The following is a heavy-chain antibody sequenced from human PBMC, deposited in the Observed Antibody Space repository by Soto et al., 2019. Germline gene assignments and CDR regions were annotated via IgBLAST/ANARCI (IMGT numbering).Heavy chain of an antibody. Sequence: TLSLTCTVSGGSISSDGYYWSWSRQHPGKGLEWIGYIYYSGSTYYNPSLKSLVTISVDTSKNQFPLKLSAVTAADTAVYYCARAHEGGSHIDYWGQGTLVTVSS. CDR2: IYYSGST. J-gene: IGHJ4*02. V-gene: IGHV4-31*01. CDR1: GGSISSDGYY. CDR3: ARAHEGGSHIDY. D-gene: IGHD2-15*01.